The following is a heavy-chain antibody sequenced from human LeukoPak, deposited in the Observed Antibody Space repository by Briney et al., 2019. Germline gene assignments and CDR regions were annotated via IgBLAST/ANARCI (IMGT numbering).Heavy chain of an antibody. V-gene: IGHV1-46*01. Sequence: GSSVKVSCKASGYTFTSYYMHWVRQAPGQGLEWMGIINPSGGSTSYAQKFQGRVTMTRDMSTSTVYMELSSLRSEDTAVYYCARNPRIAARLLYLDYWGQGTLVTVSS. J-gene: IGHJ4*02. CDR2: INPSGGST. D-gene: IGHD6-6*01. CDR1: GYTFTSYY. CDR3: ARNPRIAARLLYLDY.